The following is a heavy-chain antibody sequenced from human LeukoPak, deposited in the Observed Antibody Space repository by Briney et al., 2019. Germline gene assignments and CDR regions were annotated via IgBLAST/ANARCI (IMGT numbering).Heavy chain of an antibody. CDR1: GYTFTSYG. J-gene: IGHJ4*02. V-gene: IGHV1-18*01. CDR2: ISAYNGNT. Sequence: GASVKVSCKASGYTFTSYGISWVRQAPGQGLEWMGWISAYNGNTNYAQKLQGRVTMTTDTSTSTAYMELRSLRSDDTAVYYCARDLGLYSGSYPPKYWGQGTLVTVSS. D-gene: IGHD1-26*01. CDR3: ARDLGLYSGSYPPKY.